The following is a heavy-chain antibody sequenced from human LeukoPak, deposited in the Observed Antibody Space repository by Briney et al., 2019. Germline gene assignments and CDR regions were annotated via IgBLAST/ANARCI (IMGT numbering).Heavy chain of an antibody. J-gene: IGHJ4*02. CDR1: GYTFAAYY. CDR2: INPSGGST. Sequence: ASVKVSCKASGYTFAAYYMHWVRQAPGQGLEWMGIINPSGGSTSYAQKFQGRVTMTRDTSTSTVYMELSSLRSEDTAVYYCARDPNATGESFDYWGQGTLVTVSS. V-gene: IGHV1-46*01. D-gene: IGHD2-15*01. CDR3: ARDPNATGESFDY.